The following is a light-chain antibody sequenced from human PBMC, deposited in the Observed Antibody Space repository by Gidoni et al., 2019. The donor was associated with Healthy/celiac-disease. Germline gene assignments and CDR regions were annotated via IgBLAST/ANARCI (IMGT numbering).Light chain of an antibody. V-gene: IGKV3-15*01. Sequence: DIAMTQSPATLSVSPGERATISCRASQSVSSNLAWYQQKPGQAPRLLIYGASTRATGIPARFSGSGSGTEFTLTISSLQSEDFAVYYCQQYNNWPLTFGQGTKLEIK. CDR1: QSVSSN. CDR3: QQYNNWPLT. CDR2: GAS. J-gene: IGKJ2*01.